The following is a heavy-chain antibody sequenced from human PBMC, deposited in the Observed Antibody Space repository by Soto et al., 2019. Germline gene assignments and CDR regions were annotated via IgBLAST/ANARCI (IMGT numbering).Heavy chain of an antibody. V-gene: IGHV1-24*01. CDR2: FDPEDGET. J-gene: IGHJ4*02. Sequence: GASVKVSCKVSGYTLTELSMHWVRQAPGKGLEWMGGFDPEDGETIYAQKFQGRVTMTEDTSTDTAYMELSSLRSEDTAVYYCATVDYDSSGYSPLFDYWGQGTLVTVS. CDR3: ATVDYDSSGYSPLFDY. D-gene: IGHD3-22*01. CDR1: GYTLTELS.